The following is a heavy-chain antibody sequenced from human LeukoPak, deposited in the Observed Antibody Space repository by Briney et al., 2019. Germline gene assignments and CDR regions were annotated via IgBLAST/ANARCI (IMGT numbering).Heavy chain of an antibody. J-gene: IGHJ4*02. V-gene: IGHV4-59*01. CDR3: ASGAMGNFDY. CDR1: GGSISSYY. CDR2: IYYSGST. Sequence: SETLSLTCTVSGGSISSYYWSWIRQPPGKGLEWIGYIYYSGSTNYNPSLKSRVTISVDTSKNQFSLKLSSVTAAGTAVYYCASGAMGNFDYWGQGTLVTVSS. D-gene: IGHD5-18*01.